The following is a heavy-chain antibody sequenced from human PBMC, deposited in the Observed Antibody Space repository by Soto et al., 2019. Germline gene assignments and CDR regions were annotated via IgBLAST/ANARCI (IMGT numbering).Heavy chain of an antibody. D-gene: IGHD3-10*01. J-gene: IGHJ4*02. CDR2: FDLENGET. CDR1: GYTLTELS. V-gene: IGHV1-24*01. CDR3: AIEVRRSNQFDH. Sequence: ASVKVSCKVSGYTLTELSIHWVRQAPGEGLEWMGGFDLENGETIYAQRFQGRVTMTEESSADTPYMELSSLRSEDTARYYCAIEVRRSNQFDHWGQGTMVTV.